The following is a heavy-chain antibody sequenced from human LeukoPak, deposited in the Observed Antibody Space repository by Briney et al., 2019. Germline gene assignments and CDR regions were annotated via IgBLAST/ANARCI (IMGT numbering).Heavy chain of an antibody. V-gene: IGHV4-59*02. CDR3: ARGSKAAPGTFDY. D-gene: IGHD6-13*01. J-gene: IGHJ4*02. CDR1: GGSVSSYY. Sequence: ASETLSLTCTVSGGSVSSYYWSWIRQPPGKGLEWIGYIYYTGSTDYNPSLKSRVAISVDTSKNQFSLKLSSVTAADTAVYYCARGSKAAPGTFDYWGQGTLVTVSS. CDR2: IYYTGST.